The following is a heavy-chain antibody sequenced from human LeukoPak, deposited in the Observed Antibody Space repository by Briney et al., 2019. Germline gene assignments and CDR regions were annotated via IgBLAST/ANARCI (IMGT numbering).Heavy chain of an antibody. CDR1: GFTFSNAW. CDR2: IKSKTDGGTT. V-gene: IGHV3-15*01. CDR3: TTDNGYYSDSFDY. D-gene: IGHD3-3*01. J-gene: IGHJ4*02. Sequence: GGSLRLSCAASGFTFSNAWMSWVRQAPGKGLEWVGRIKSKTDGGTTDYAAPVKGRFTISRDDSKNTLYLQMNSLKTEDTAVYYCTTDNGYYSDSFDYWGQGTLVTVSS.